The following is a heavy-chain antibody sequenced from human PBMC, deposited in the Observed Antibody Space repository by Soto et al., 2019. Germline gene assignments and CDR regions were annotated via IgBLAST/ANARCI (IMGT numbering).Heavy chain of an antibody. J-gene: IGHJ4*02. CDR2: ISNDGSNK. D-gene: IGHD5-18*01. Sequence: GGSLRLSCAASGFSFSTYGMHWVRQAPGKGLEWVAFISNDGSNKYYADSVKGRFTISRDNSKNTLYLQMNSLRAEDTAVYYCASADTAMAFDYWGQGTLVTVSS. CDR1: GFSFSTYG. V-gene: IGHV3-30*03. CDR3: ASADTAMAFDY.